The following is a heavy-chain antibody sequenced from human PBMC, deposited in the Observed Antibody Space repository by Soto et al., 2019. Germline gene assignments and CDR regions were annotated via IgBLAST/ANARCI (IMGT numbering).Heavy chain of an antibody. V-gene: IGHV4-39*01. CDR3: ARQRTTVVTQAYFDH. Sequence: SETMCVRSIVSGESISSRGDYRGWIRQPPGKGLEWIGSIYYSGRTYYNPSFKSRVTISIDTSKNQFSLKLSSVTATDTAVYYCARQRTTVVTQAYFDHWGQGALVTVSS. CDR2: IYYSGRT. D-gene: IGHD2-21*02. J-gene: IGHJ4*02. CDR1: GESISSRGDY.